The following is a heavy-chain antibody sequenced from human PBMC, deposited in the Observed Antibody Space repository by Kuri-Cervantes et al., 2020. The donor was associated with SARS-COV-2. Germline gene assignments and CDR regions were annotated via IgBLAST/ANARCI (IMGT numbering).Heavy chain of an antibody. V-gene: IGHV4-39*01. CDR3: ARHGDSGRYNYYYYMDV. Sequence: ESLKISCTVSGGSISSSSYYWGWIRQPPGKGLEWIGSIYYSGSTYYNPSLKSRVTISVDTSKNQFSLKLSSVTAADTAVYYCARHGDSGRYNYYYYMDVWGKGTTVTVSS. J-gene: IGHJ6*03. CDR1: GGSISSSSYY. D-gene: IGHD6-19*01. CDR2: IYYSGST.